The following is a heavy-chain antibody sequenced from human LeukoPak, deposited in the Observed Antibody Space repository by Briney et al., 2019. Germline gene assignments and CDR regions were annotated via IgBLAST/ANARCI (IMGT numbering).Heavy chain of an antibody. CDR2: IYYSGST. V-gene: IGHV4-39*01. D-gene: IGHD3-3*01. J-gene: IGHJ4*02. CDR1: GGSISSSSYY. Sequence: PSETLSLTCTVCGGSISSSSYYWGWIRQPPGKGLEWIGSIYYSGSTYYNPSLKSRVTISVDTSKNQFSLKLSSVTAADTAVYYCARHRITIFGVVIIPFDYWGQGTLVTVSS. CDR3: ARHRITIFGVVIIPFDY.